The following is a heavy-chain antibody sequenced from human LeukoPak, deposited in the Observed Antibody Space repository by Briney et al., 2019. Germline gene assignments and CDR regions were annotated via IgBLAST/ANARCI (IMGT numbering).Heavy chain of an antibody. D-gene: IGHD3-16*01. V-gene: IGHV3-23*01. Sequence: GGSLRLSCAASGFTFSSYAMSWVRQAPGRGLEWVSSLNGGGGTTYYAESVKGRFTISRDNSKNTLHLQMNSLRVEDTAVYYCTKSPLYGTVMPLGWFYPWGQGTQVTVSS. CDR1: GFTFSSYA. CDR2: LNGGGGTT. J-gene: IGHJ5*02. CDR3: TKSPLYGTVMPLGWFYP.